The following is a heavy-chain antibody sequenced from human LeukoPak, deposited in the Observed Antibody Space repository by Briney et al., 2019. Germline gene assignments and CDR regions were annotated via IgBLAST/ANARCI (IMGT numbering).Heavy chain of an antibody. CDR2: INPNSGGT. Sequence: ASVKVSCKASGYTFTGYYMHWVRQAPGQGLEWMGWINPNSGGTNYAQKFQGRVTMTRDTSISTAYMELSRLRSGDTAVYYCASRSTLGGSHLSRRRIYYYGMDVWGQGTTVTVSS. D-gene: IGHD3-16*01. CDR1: GYTFTGYY. V-gene: IGHV1-2*02. J-gene: IGHJ6*02. CDR3: ASRSTLGGSHLSRRRIYYYGMDV.